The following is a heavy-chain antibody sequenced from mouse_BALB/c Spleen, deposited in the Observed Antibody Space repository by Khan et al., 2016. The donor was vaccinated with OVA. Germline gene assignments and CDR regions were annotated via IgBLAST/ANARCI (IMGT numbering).Heavy chain of an antibody. CDR3: ARSGGNFHWYFDV. D-gene: IGHD2-1*01. CDR1: GFTFSSFG. V-gene: IGHV5-17*02. Sequence: EVELVESGGGLVQPGGSRKLSCAASGFTFSSFGMHWVRQAPKKGLEWVAYISSGSSTIYYVATVKGRFTISRDNPKNTLFLQMTSLTSEDTAMYYCARSGGNFHWYFDVWGAGTSVTVSS. J-gene: IGHJ1*01. CDR2: ISSGSSTI.